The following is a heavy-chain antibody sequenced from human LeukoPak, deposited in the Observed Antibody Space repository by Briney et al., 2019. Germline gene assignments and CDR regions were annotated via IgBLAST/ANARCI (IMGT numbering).Heavy chain of an antibody. CDR1: GFTFSSYA. Sequence: GGSLRLSCAASGFTFSSYAMSWVRQAPGKGLEWVSAISGSGGGTYYADSVRGRFTISRDNSKNTLYLQMNSLRVEDAAVYYCARAPVTSCRGAYCYPFDYWGQGTLVTVSS. V-gene: IGHV3-23*01. CDR2: ISGSGGGT. CDR3: ARAPVTSCRGAYCYPFDY. J-gene: IGHJ4*02. D-gene: IGHD2-21*01.